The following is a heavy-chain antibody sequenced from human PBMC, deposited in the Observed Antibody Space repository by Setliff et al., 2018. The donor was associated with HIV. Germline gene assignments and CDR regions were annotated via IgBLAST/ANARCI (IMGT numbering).Heavy chain of an antibody. D-gene: IGHD3-10*01. CDR2: IYYSGST. CDR3: ARSPGVRFDP. V-gene: IGHV4-59*12. J-gene: IGHJ5*02. Sequence: PSETLSLTCTVSGGSISSYYWSWIRQPPGKGLEWIGYIYYSGSTNYNPSLKSRVTISVDTSKNQFSLKLSSVTAADTAVYYCARSPGVRFDPWGQGTLVTVSS. CDR1: GGSISSYY.